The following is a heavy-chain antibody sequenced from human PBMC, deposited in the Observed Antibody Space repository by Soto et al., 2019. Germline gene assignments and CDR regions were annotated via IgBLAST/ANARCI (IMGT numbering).Heavy chain of an antibody. V-gene: IGHV3-30-3*01. CDR3: AKDPLMGYYDSSGA. J-gene: IGHJ4*02. CDR1: GFTFSTYA. CDR2: ISYDGSNK. Sequence: GGSLRLSCAASGFTFSTYAMHWVRQAPGKGLEWVAVISYDGSNKYYADSVKGRFTISRDNSKNTLYLQMNSLRAEDTAVYYCAKDPLMGYYDSSGAWGQGTLVTVSS. D-gene: IGHD3-22*01.